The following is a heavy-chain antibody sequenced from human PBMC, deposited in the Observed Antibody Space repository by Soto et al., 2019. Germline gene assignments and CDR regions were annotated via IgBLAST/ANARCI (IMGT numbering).Heavy chain of an antibody. V-gene: IGHV4-59*01. CDR1: GVSTSLYY. J-gene: IGHJ4*02. CDR2: VYYSGNT. Sequence: SETLSLTCTFSGVSTSLYYWSWIRQAPGKGLEWIGYVYYSGNTDYKPSLKSRVTISIDTSKNHFSLKLRSVTSADTAVYYCARGGYVHAFHFWGQGTTVTVSS. CDR3: ARGGYVHAFHF. D-gene: IGHD5-12*01.